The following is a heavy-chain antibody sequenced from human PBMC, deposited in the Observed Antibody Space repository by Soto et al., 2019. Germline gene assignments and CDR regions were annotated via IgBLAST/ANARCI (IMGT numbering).Heavy chain of an antibody. CDR3: ARGGAAAGPYYYYYGMDV. CDR1: GFTVSSNY. V-gene: IGHV3-53*01. CDR2: IYSGGST. Sequence: EVQLVESGGGLIQPGGSLRLSCAASGFTVSSNYMSWVRQAPGKGLEWVSVIYSGGSTYYADSVKGRFTISRDNSKNTAXLQMNSLRAEDTAVYYCARGGAAAGPYYYYYGMDVWGQGTTVTVSS. D-gene: IGHD6-13*01. J-gene: IGHJ6*02.